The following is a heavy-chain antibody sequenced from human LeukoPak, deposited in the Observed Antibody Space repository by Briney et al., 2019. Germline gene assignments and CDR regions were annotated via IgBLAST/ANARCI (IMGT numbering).Heavy chain of an antibody. CDR2: ISGSGGST. CDR1: GFTFSSYA. V-gene: IGHV3-23*01. Sequence: GGSLRLSCAASGFTFSSYAMSWVRQAPGKGLEWVSAISGSGGSTYYADSVKGRFTISRDNSKNTLYLQMNSLRAEDTAVYYCAKALGYCSSTSCYSTQKPIDAFDIWGQGTMVTVSS. D-gene: IGHD2-2*01. CDR3: AKALGYCSSTSCYSTQKPIDAFDI. J-gene: IGHJ3*02.